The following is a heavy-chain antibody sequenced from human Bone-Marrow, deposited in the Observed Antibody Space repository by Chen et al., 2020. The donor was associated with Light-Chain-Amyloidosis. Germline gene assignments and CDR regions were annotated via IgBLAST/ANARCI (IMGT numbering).Heavy chain of an antibody. CDR3: ARDRVSSGWLTTRGNFDY. V-gene: IGHV4-4*02. CDR2: IYHSGST. D-gene: IGHD6-19*01. J-gene: IGHJ4*02. Sequence: QVQLQESGPGLVKPSGTLSLTCAVSGGSISSSNWWSWVRQPPGKGLEWIGEIYHSGSTNYNPSLKSRVTISVDKSKNQFSLKLSSVTAADTAVYYCARDRVSSGWLTTRGNFDYWGQGTLVTVSS. CDR1: GGSISSSNW.